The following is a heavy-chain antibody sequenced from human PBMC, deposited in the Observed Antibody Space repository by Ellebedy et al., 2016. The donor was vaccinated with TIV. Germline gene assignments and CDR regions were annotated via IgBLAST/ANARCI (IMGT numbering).Heavy chain of an antibody. J-gene: IGHJ6*02. V-gene: IGHV1-46*01. CDR3: ASPRTHGRGRVYYYGMDV. D-gene: IGHD3-16*01. Sequence: AASVKVSCKASGYTFTTYSIHWVRQAPGQRLEWMGIINPSGGSTSYAQKFQGRVTMTRDTSTSTVYMELSSLRSEDTAVYYCASPRTHGRGRVYYYGMDVWGQGTTVTVSS. CDR2: INPSGGST. CDR1: GYTFTTYS.